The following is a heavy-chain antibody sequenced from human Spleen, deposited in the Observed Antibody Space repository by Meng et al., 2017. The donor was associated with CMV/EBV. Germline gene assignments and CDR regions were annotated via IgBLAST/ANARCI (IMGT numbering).Heavy chain of an antibody. Sequence: CKSSGYPFTGYHMHWVRQAPGQGLEWMGWINPNSGGTNYAQKFQGRVTMTRDTSISTAYMELSRLTSEDTAVYYCARAVVPDATFDPWGQGTLVTVSS. CDR3: ARAVVPDATFDP. J-gene: IGHJ5*02. D-gene: IGHD2-2*01. CDR1: GYPFTGYH. V-gene: IGHV1-2*02. CDR2: INPNSGGT.